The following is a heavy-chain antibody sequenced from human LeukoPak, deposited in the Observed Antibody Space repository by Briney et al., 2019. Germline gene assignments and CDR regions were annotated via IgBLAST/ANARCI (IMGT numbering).Heavy chain of an antibody. CDR1: GYTFTSYG. V-gene: IGHV1-18*04. J-gene: IGHJ4*02. CDR2: ISAYNGNT. Sequence: ASVRVSCKASGYTFTSYGISWVRQAPGQGLEWMGWISAYNGNTNYAQKLQGRVTMTTDTSTSTAYMELRSLRSDDTAVNYCARDSPSDYYGSGSYYTLFDYWGQGTLVTVSS. CDR3: ARDSPSDYYGSGSYYTLFDY. D-gene: IGHD3-10*01.